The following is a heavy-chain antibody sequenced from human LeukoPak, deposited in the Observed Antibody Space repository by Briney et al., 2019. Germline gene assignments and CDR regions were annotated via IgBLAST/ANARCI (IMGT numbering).Heavy chain of an antibody. Sequence: GGSLRLSCAASGFTFSSYEMNWVRQAPGKGLEWISYISSSGSTIYYADSVKGRFTISRDNAKNSLYLQMNSLRAEDTAVYFCARGATVTYYFDHWGQGALVAVSS. D-gene: IGHD4-17*01. V-gene: IGHV3-48*03. J-gene: IGHJ4*02. CDR1: GFTFSSYE. CDR2: ISSSGSTI. CDR3: ARGATVTYYFDH.